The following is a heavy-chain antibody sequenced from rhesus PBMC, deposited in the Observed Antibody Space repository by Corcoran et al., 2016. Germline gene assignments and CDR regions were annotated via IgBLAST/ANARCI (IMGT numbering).Heavy chain of an antibody. D-gene: IGHD4-23*01. CDR1: GFTFSSYY. CDR2: SKTGGGST. CDR3: AKAPSYSNYGYYFDY. J-gene: IGHJ4*01. Sequence: EVQLVESGGGLVQPGGSLRLSCTGSGFTFSSYYMYWVRQAPGKGLGWVSASKTGGGSTWYTTAVKGRFTISKENAKNTLYLQMDSLRAEDTAVYYCAKAPSYSNYGYYFDYWGQGVLVTVSS. V-gene: IGHV3-8*01.